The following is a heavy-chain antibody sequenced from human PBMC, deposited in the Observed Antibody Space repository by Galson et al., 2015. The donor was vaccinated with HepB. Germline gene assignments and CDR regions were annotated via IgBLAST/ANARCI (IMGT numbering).Heavy chain of an antibody. D-gene: IGHD4-17*01. CDR3: TRVTTTTHDY. CDR2: IRSKAYGGTT. CDR1: GFTFGDYA. Sequence: SLRLSCAASGFTFGDYAMSWVRQAPGKGLEWVGFIRSKAYGGTTEYAASVKGRFTISRDDSKSIAYLQMNSLKTEDTAVYYCTRVTTTTHDYWGQGILVTVSS. J-gene: IGHJ4*02. V-gene: IGHV3-49*04.